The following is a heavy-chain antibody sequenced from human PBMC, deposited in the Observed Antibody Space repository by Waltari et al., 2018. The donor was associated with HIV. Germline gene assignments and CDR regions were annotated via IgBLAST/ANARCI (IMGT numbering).Heavy chain of an antibody. D-gene: IGHD6-13*01. CDR2: IYYRGST. Sequence: QLQLQESGPGLVKPSETLSLTCPVSGGSISSSSYYWGCIRQPPGKWLEWIGSIYYRGSTCDHRADKGRVTLAGDTSTSQFSQGWSSVPAADTGVHDCANGPAPDSSSWYGRCDYWGQGALVTVSS. V-gene: IGHV4-39*01. J-gene: IGHJ4*02. CDR1: GGSISSSSYY. CDR3: ANGPAPDSSSWYGRCDY.